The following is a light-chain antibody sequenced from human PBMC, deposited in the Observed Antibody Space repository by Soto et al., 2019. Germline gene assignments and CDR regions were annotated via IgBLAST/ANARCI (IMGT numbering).Light chain of an antibody. CDR1: QSVTSTY. J-gene: IGKJ1*01. CDR3: QQYGRSPLT. Sequence: EIVLTQSPGTLSLSPGERATLSCRASQSVTSTYLAWYQQKPGQPPRLLIYGASSRATGIPDRFSGSGSVTDFTLTISRLAPEDFAVYYCQQYGRSPLTFGQGTKVEIK. CDR2: GAS. V-gene: IGKV3-20*01.